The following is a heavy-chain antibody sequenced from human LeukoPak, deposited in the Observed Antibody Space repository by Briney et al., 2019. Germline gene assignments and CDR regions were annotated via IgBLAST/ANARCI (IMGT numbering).Heavy chain of an antibody. CDR1: GFPFSNNV. CDR3: ARGVEPLAANTLAY. Sequence: PGGSLRLSCAASGFPFSNNVMTWVRQAPGRGLDWLSAISGGGGDTYYADSVKGRFTISRDNSKNTLYLEMNSLSPDDTAVYYCARGVEPLAANTLAYWGQGTLVTVSS. D-gene: IGHD1-14*01. V-gene: IGHV3-23*01. CDR2: ISGGGGDT. J-gene: IGHJ4*02.